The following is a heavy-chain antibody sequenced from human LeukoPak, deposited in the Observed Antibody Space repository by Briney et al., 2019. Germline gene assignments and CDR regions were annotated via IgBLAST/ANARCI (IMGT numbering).Heavy chain of an antibody. D-gene: IGHD1-26*01. CDR1: GYSISSGYY. CDR3: VKSGGYGLIDY. V-gene: IGHV4-38-2*02. Sequence: SETLSLTCTVSGYSISSGYYWGWIRQPPGKGLEWIGSIYHSGSTYYNPSLKSRVTISVDKSKNQFSLRLNSVTAADTAMYYCVKSGGYGLIDYWGQGTLVTVSS. CDR2: IYHSGST. J-gene: IGHJ4*02.